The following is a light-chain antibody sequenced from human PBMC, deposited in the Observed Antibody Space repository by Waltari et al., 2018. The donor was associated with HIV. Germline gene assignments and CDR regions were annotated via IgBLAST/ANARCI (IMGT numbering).Light chain of an antibody. V-gene: IGLV1-47*01. J-gene: IGLJ1*01. CDR2: RNN. Sequence: QSVLPQPPSASGTPGQRVTISCSGARSDIGRTYVYGYQQLPGPAPKLLTYRNNQRPSGVPDRFSASKSGTSASLAISGLRSEDEADYYCAAWDVSLRGAYVFGTGTKVAVL. CDR1: RSDIGRTY. CDR3: AAWDVSLRGAYV.